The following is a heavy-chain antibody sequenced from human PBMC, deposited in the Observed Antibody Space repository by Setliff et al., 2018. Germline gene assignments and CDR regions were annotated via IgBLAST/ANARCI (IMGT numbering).Heavy chain of an antibody. Sequence: GESLKISCKRSGYSFTNYWIAWVRQMPGKGLEWMGVVYPGDSDTRYSPSFQGQVTISADKSISTAYLQWSSLKASDTAIYYCARVGIKGGYYFDYWGQGTLVTVSS. D-gene: IGHD7-27*01. CDR1: GYSFTNYW. V-gene: IGHV5-51*01. CDR3: ARVGIKGGYYFDY. CDR2: VYPGDSDT. J-gene: IGHJ4*02.